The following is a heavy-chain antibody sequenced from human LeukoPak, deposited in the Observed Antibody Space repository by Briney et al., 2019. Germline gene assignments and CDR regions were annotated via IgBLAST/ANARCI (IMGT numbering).Heavy chain of an antibody. D-gene: IGHD5-12*01. CDR2: VYNSGRT. Sequence: PSETLSLTCNASGGSISRYYWSWIRQSPGEGLEWIGYVYNSGRTDYNPSLKSRVTISVDTSKNQFSLKLTSVSAADTAVYYCARRGGYDLGWFDPWGQGTLVTVSS. V-gene: IGHV4-59*01. CDR3: ARRGGYDLGWFDP. CDR1: GGSISRYY. J-gene: IGHJ5*02.